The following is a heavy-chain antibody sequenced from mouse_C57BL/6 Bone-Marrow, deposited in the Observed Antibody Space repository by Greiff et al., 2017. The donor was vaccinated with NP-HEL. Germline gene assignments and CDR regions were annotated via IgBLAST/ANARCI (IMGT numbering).Heavy chain of an antibody. CDR3: ATIYYGNYCY. CDR2: INPNTGGT. Sequence: EVQLQQSGPELVKPGASVKMSCKASGSTFTDYHMHWVKQSHGKSLEWIGYINPNTGGTSYNQKFKGKATLTVNNSSSTPYMELLSLTSEDSAFYYCATIYYGNYCYWGQGTTLTVSS. D-gene: IGHD2-1*01. J-gene: IGHJ2*01. CDR1: GSTFTDYH. V-gene: IGHV1-22*01.